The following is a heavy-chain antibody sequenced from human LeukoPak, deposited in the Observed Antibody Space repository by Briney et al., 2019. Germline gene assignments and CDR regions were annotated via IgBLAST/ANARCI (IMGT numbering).Heavy chain of an antibody. D-gene: IGHD5-24*01. CDR3: ARVLGVEMATTFDY. V-gene: IGHV3-11*01. J-gene: IGHJ4*02. CDR2: ISSSGSTI. Sequence: PGGSLRLFCAASGFTFSDYYMSWIRQAPGKGLEWVSYISSSGSTIYYADSVKGRFTISRDNAKNSLYLQMSSLRAEDTAVYYCARVLGVEMATTFDYWGQGTLVTVSS. CDR1: GFTFSDYY.